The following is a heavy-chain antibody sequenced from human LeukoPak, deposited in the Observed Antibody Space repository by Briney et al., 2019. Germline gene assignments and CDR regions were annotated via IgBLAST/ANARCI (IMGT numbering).Heavy chain of an antibody. CDR2: ISSSSSTI. Sequence: PGGSLRLSCAASGFTFSSYSMNWVCQAPGKGLEWVSYISSSSSTIYYADSVKGRFTISRDNAKNSLYLQMNSLRAEDTAVYYCARGALGGYYNFDYWGQGTLVTVSS. J-gene: IGHJ4*02. CDR1: GFTFSSYS. CDR3: ARGALGGYYNFDY. V-gene: IGHV3-48*01. D-gene: IGHD3-22*01.